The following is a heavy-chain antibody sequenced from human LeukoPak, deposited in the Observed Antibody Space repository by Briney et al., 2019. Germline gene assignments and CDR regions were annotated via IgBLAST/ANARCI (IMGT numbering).Heavy chain of an antibody. CDR2: INTNTGNP. CDR3: ASGPSYSGSNEYFDS. CDR1: GYTFSSYT. D-gene: IGHD1-26*01. V-gene: IGHV7-4-1*02. Sequence: ASVKVSCKASGYTFSSYTMNWVRQAAGQGLEWMGWINTNTGNPTYAQDYTGRFVFSLDTSVSTTYLQISRLKAEDTAVYYCASGPSYSGSNEYFDSWGQGTLVTVSP. J-gene: IGHJ4*02.